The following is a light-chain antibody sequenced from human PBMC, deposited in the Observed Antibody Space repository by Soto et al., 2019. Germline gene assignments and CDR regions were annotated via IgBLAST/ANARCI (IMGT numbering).Light chain of an antibody. CDR2: YDS. CDR3: QAWDSSSDLVV. J-gene: IGLJ2*01. Sequence: SSELTQPPSVSVAPGKTARITCGGNNIGSKSVHWYQQKPGQAPVLVIYYDSDRPSGIPERFSGSNSGNTATLTISRVEAGDEADYYCQAWDSSSDLVVFGGGTKLTVL. CDR1: NIGSKS. V-gene: IGLV3-21*04.